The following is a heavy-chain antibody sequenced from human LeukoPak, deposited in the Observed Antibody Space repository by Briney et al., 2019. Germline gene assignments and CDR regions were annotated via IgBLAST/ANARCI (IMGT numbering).Heavy chain of an antibody. CDR3: AKARYYDFWSGYYRLDY. CDR2: ISYDGSNK. CDR1: GFTFSSYG. D-gene: IGHD3-3*01. J-gene: IGHJ4*02. Sequence: GGSLRLSCVASGFTFSSYGMHWVRQAPGKGLEWVAVISYDGSNKYYADSVKGRFTISRDNSKNTLYLQMNSLRAEDTAVYYCAKARYYDFWSGYYRLDYWGQGTLVTVSS. V-gene: IGHV3-30*18.